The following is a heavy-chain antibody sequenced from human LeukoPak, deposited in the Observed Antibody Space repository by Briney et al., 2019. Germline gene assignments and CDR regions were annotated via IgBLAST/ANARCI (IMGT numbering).Heavy chain of an antibody. CDR3: ARDDYYDSSDVYGMDV. Sequence: PGGSLRLSCAASGFTFSSYWMSWDRQAPGKGLEWVANIKQDGSEKYYVDSVKGRFTISRDNAKNSLYLQMNSLRAEDTAVYYCARDDYYDSSDVYGMDVWGQGTTVTVSS. J-gene: IGHJ6*02. CDR2: IKQDGSEK. D-gene: IGHD3-22*01. V-gene: IGHV3-7*03. CDR1: GFTFSSYW.